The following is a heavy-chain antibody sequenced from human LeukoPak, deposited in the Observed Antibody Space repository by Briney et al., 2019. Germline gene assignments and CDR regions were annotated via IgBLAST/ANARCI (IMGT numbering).Heavy chain of an antibody. CDR2: IIPIFGTA. V-gene: IGHV1-69*05. Sequence: GASVKVSCKASGGTFSSYAISWVRQAPGQGLEWMGRIIPIFGTANYAQKFQGRVTITTDESTSTAYMELSSLRSEDPAVYYCARGYYGSGSSFDYWGQGTLVTVSS. CDR1: GGTFSSYA. CDR3: ARGYYGSGSSFDY. D-gene: IGHD3-10*01. J-gene: IGHJ4*02.